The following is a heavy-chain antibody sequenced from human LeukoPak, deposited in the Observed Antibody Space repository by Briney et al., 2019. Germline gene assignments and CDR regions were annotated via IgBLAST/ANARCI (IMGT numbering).Heavy chain of an antibody. V-gene: IGHV3-30*02. CDR2: IRYDGSNK. Sequence: GGSLRLSCAASGFTFSSYGMHWVRQAPGKGLEWVAFIRYDGSNKYYADSVKGRFTISRDNAKNSLYLQMNSLSAEDTAVYYCARDDFWSALFDYWGQGTLVTVSS. D-gene: IGHD3-3*01. J-gene: IGHJ4*02. CDR1: GFTFSSYG. CDR3: ARDDFWSALFDY.